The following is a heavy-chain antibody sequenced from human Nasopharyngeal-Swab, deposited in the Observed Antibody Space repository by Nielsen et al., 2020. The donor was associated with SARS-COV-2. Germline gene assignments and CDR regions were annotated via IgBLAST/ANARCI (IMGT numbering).Heavy chain of an antibody. Sequence: SETLSLTCAVYGGSFSGDYWSWIRQPPGKGLEWIGEINDSGSTNYNPSLKSRVTISVDTSKNQFSLKLSSVTAADTAVYYCARIELRYFDGVVSNGWFDPWGQGTLVTVSS. CDR1: GGSFSGDY. CDR2: INDSGST. CDR3: ARIELRYFDGVVSNGWFDP. V-gene: IGHV4-34*01. J-gene: IGHJ5*02. D-gene: IGHD3-9*01.